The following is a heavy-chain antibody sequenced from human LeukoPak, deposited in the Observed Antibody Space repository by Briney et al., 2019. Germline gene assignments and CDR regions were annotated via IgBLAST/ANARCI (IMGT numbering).Heavy chain of an antibody. V-gene: IGHV3-33*01. CDR2: IWYDGSNK. Sequence: AGGSLRLSCAASGFTFSSYGMHWVRQAPGKGLEWVAVIWYDGSNKYYADSVKGRFTISRDNSKNTLYLQMNSLRAEDTAVYYCARDEGLATVTSYFDYWGQGTLVTVSS. CDR3: ARDEGLATVTSYFDY. D-gene: IGHD4-17*01. CDR1: GFTFSSYG. J-gene: IGHJ4*02.